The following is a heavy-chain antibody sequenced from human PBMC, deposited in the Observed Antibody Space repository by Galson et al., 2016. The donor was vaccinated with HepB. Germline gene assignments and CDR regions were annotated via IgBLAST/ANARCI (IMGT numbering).Heavy chain of an antibody. CDR1: GGSISNYY. Sequence: SETLSLTCTVSGGSISNYYWNWIRQPPGKGLERIGFIYSSGSTNYNPSLKSRVTIAIDTSTNQYSLKLSSVTAADTAVYYCARVSAAGGTRLFDYWGQGTLVTVSS. J-gene: IGHJ4*02. CDR2: IYSSGST. CDR3: ARVSAAGGTRLFDY. D-gene: IGHD6-13*01. V-gene: IGHV4-59*01.